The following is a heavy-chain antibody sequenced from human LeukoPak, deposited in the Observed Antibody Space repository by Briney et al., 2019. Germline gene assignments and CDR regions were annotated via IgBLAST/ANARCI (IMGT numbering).Heavy chain of an antibody. D-gene: IGHD3-9*01. CDR2: ISYDGVHK. J-gene: IGHJ4*02. V-gene: IGHV3-30-3*01. CDR3: ARGPLYNYDILTGYDC. Sequence: GGSLRLSCVGSQFTFNSYALHWVRQAPGKGLEWVAVISYDGVHKYYADSVKGRFTISRDNSRNTLYLQMDSLRAEDTAVYYCARGPLYNYDILTGYDCWGQGTLVTVSS. CDR1: QFTFNSYA.